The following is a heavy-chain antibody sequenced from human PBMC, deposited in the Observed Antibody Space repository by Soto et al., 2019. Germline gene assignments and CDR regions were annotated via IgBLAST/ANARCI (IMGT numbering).Heavy chain of an antibody. CDR3: ARDNGDGYNEGAFDI. J-gene: IGHJ3*02. CDR1: GVSISTGQYY. CDR2: ISYTGST. D-gene: IGHD2-21*01. V-gene: IGHV4-30-4*01. Sequence: QVQLQESGPGLVKPSQTLSLTCSVSGVSISTGQYYWSWIRQSPGGGLQWIGYISYTGSTYYNPALKSRVSISADQTKIRFSLTLVNVTAADTAVYFCARDNGDGYNEGAFDIWGQGTMVTVSS.